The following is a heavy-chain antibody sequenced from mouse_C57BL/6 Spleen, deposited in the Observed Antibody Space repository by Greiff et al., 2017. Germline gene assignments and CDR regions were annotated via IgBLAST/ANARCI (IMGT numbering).Heavy chain of an antibody. CDR2: LNYDGSST. D-gene: IGHD2-3*01. Sequence: EVKLVESEGGLVQPGSSMKLSCTASGFTFSDYYMAWVRPVPDKGLEWVANLNYDGSSTYYLDSLKSRFIISRDNAKNILYPQMSSLKSEDTATYYCARVFYDGLYAKDYWGQGTSVTVSS. CDR3: ARVFYDGLYAKDY. J-gene: IGHJ4*01. V-gene: IGHV5-16*01. CDR1: GFTFSDYY.